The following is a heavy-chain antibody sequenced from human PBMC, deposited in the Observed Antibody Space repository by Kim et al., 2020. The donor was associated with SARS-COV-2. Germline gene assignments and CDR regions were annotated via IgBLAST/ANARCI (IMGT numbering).Heavy chain of an antibody. Sequence: SETLSLTCTVSGGSISSYYWSWIRQPPGKGLEWIGYIYYSGSTNYNPSLKSRVTISVDTSKNQFSLKLSSVTAADTAVYYCARDRSGYYGSGSYFYYYYGMDVWGQGTTVTVSS. CDR1: GGSISSYY. D-gene: IGHD3-10*01. CDR2: IYYSGST. J-gene: IGHJ6*02. CDR3: ARDRSGYYGSGSYFYYYYGMDV. V-gene: IGHV4-59*13.